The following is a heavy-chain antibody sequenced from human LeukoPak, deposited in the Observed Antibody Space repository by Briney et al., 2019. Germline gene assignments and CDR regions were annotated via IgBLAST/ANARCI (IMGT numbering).Heavy chain of an antibody. Sequence: ASVKVSCKASGYTFTSYGISWVRQAPGQWLEWMGWISAYNGNTNYAQKLQGRVTMTTDTSTSTAYMELRSLRSDDTAVYFCARDPLYDILTGYYHEGIDYWGQGTLVTVSS. V-gene: IGHV1-18*01. CDR2: ISAYNGNT. CDR1: GYTFTSYG. D-gene: IGHD3-9*01. CDR3: ARDPLYDILTGYYHEGIDY. J-gene: IGHJ4*02.